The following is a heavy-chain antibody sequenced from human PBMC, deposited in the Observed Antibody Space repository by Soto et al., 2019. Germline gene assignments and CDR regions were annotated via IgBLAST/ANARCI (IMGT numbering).Heavy chain of an antibody. Sequence: SETLSLTCTVSGGSISSYYWSWIRQPPGKGLEWIGYIYYSGSTNYNPSLKSRVTISVDTSKNQFSLKLSSVTAADTAVYYCARAVDTGADYYYYMDVWGKGTTVTVSS. J-gene: IGHJ6*03. D-gene: IGHD5-18*01. V-gene: IGHV4-59*08. CDR2: IYYSGST. CDR3: ARAVDTGADYYYYMDV. CDR1: GGSISSYY.